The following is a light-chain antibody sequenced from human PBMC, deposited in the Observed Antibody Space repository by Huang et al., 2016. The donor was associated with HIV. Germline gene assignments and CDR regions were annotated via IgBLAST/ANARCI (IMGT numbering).Light chain of an antibody. CDR1: QGISSY. Sequence: IQLTQSPSSLSGSVGDRVTITCRASQGISSYLAWYQQKPGKAPKLLIYAASTLQSGVPSRFSGSVSGTDFTLTINSLQPEDFATYYCQQLNSYPLTFGGGTKVEIK. CDR2: AAS. J-gene: IGKJ4*01. V-gene: IGKV1-9*01. CDR3: QQLNSYPLT.